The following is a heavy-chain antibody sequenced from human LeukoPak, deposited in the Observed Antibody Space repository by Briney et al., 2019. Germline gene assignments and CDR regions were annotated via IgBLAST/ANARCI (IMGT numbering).Heavy chain of an antibody. CDR2: ISGSGGST. J-gene: IGHJ6*02. CDR1: GFTFSSYP. Sequence: GGSLTLSCAPSGFTFSSYPMSGVRRAPGKGREGVSAISGSGGSTYYADSVKGRFTISRDNSKNTLYLQMNSLRAEDTAVYYCAKLLTQTDVWGQGTTVTVSS. CDR3: AKLLTQTDV. V-gene: IGHV3-23*01.